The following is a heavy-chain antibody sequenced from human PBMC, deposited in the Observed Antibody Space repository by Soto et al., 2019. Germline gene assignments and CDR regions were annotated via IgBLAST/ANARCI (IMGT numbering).Heavy chain of an antibody. CDR2: ISAHNGNT. V-gene: IGHV1-18*01. J-gene: IGHJ4*02. D-gene: IGHD1-1*01. Sequence: QVHLVQSGAEVKKPGALVKVSCKGSGYAFTTYGITWVRQAPGQGLEWMGWISAHNGNTNYAQKLQGRVTVTRDTSTRTAYMELRSLRSDGTAVYYCARGRYGDYWGQGALVTVSS. CDR1: GYAFTTYG. CDR3: ARGRYGDY.